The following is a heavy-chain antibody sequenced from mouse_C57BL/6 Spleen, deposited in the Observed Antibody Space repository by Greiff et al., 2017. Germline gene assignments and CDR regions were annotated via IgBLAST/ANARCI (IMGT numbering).Heavy chain of an antibody. CDR1: GYAFRSSW. V-gene: IGHV1-82*01. D-gene: IGHD1-1*01. CDR2: IYPGDGDT. J-gene: IGHJ3*01. Sequence: VQRVESGPELVKPGASVKISCKASGYAFRSSWMNWVKQRPGKGLEWIGRIYPGDGDTNYNGKFKGKATLTADESYSTAYMQLSSLTSEDAAVYFCASTVEGAWFAYWGQGTLVTVSA. CDR3: ASTVEGAWFAY.